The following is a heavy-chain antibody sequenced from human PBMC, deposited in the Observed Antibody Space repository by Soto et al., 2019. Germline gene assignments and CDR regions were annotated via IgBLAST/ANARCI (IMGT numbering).Heavy chain of an antibody. CDR3: ARPSSSWYNWFDP. J-gene: IGHJ5*02. CDR1: GCTFSSYA. Sequence: GGSLRLSWAASGCTFSSYAMILVRQAPGKGLEWVSAISGSGGSTYYADSVKGRFTISRDNSKNTLYLQMNSLRAEDTAVYYCARPSSSWYNWFDPWGQGTLVTVSS. V-gene: IGHV3-23*01. CDR2: ISGSGGST. D-gene: IGHD6-13*01.